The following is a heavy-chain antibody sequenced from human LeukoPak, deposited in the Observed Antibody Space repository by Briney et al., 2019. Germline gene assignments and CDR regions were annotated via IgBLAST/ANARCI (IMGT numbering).Heavy chain of an antibody. V-gene: IGHV3-23*01. CDR3: AKPLEPGSGSYYSSFDY. Sequence: SGGSLRLSCAASGFTFSSYAMSWVRQAPGKGLEWVSAISGSGGSTYYADSVKGRFTISRDNSKNTLYLQMNSLRAEDTAVYYCAKPLEPGSGSYYSSFDYWGQGTLVTVSS. CDR1: GFTFSSYA. CDR2: ISGSGGST. J-gene: IGHJ4*02. D-gene: IGHD3-10*01.